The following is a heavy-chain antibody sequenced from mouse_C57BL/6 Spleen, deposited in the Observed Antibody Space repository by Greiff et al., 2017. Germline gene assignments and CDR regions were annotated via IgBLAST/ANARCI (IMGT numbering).Heavy chain of an antibody. CDR2: IYPGDGDT. V-gene: IGHV1-80*01. CDR1: GYAFSSYW. CDR3: ASALYYYGSSYYWYFGV. Sequence: VQLQQSGAELVKPGASVKISCKASGYAFSSYWMNWVKQRPGKGLEWIGQIYPGDGDTNYNGKFKGKATLTADKSSSTAYMQLSSLTSEDSAVYFCASALYYYGSSYYWYFGVWGTGTTVTVSS. J-gene: IGHJ1*03. D-gene: IGHD1-1*01.